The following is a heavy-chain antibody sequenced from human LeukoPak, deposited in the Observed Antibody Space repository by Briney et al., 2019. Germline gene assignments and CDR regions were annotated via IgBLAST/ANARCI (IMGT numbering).Heavy chain of an antibody. Sequence: GRSLRLSCAASGFTFSSYAMHWVRQAPGKGLEWVALISYDGSNKYSADSVKGRFTISRDNSKNTLYLQMNSLRGEDTAVYYCAKDKNALCSITCRSEFDYWGQGTLVTVSS. V-gene: IGHV3-30-3*01. CDR2: ISYDGSNK. CDR1: GFTFSSYA. D-gene: IGHD2-2*01. J-gene: IGHJ4*02. CDR3: AKDKNALCSITCRSEFDY.